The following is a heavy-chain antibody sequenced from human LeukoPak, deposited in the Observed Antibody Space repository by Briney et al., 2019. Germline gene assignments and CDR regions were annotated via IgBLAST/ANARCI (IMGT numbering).Heavy chain of an antibody. V-gene: IGHV3-23*01. D-gene: IGHD4-11*01. Sequence: PGGSLRLSCAASGFTFSTYAMGWVRQAPGKGLEWVSSIKGGGGDPFYADSVKGRFTISRDNSEITLFLQLNSLRAEDTAVYYCAKGGHDYNPFYWWGQGTLVTVSS. CDR1: GFTFSTYA. J-gene: IGHJ4*02. CDR3: AKGGHDYNPFYW. CDR2: IKGGGGDP.